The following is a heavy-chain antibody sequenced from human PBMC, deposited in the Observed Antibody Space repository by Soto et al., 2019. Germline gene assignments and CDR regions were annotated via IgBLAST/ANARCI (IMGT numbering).Heavy chain of an antibody. J-gene: IGHJ6*02. V-gene: IGHV4-30-4*01. CDR1: GGSISSGDYY. CDR2: IYYSGST. CDR3: ARDSYGSGRGYYGMDV. Sequence: SETLSLTCTVSGGSISSGDYYWSWIRQPPGKGLEWIGYIYYSGSTYYKTSLKSRVTISVDTSKNQFSLKLSSVTAADTALYYCARDSYGSGRGYYGMDVWGQGTTVTVSS. D-gene: IGHD3-10*01.